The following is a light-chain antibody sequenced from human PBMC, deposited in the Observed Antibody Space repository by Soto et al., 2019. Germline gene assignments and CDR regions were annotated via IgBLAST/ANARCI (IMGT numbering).Light chain of an antibody. V-gene: IGLV2-11*01. CDR1: SSDVGGYNY. CDR3: CSYAGSYTVV. Sequence: QSALTQPRSVSGSPGQSVTISCTGTSSDVGGYNYVSWYQQHTGKAPKLMIYDIIKRPSGVPDRFSGSKSGNTASLTISGLQAEDGADYYCCSYAGSYTVVFGGGTKLTVL. J-gene: IGLJ2*01. CDR2: DII.